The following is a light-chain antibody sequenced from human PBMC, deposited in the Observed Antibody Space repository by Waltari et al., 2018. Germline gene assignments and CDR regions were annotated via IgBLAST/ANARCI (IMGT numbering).Light chain of an antibody. V-gene: IGLV2-14*03. J-gene: IGLJ2*01. CDR2: DVS. Sequence: QSALPQPASVSGSPGQSITISCTGTSSDVGGYYYFSWYQQHPGKAPKLMIYDVSNRPSGVSNRFSGSKSGNTASLTISGLQAEDEADYYCSSYTSSNVVFGGGTKLTVL. CDR3: SSYTSSNVV. CDR1: SSDVGGYYY.